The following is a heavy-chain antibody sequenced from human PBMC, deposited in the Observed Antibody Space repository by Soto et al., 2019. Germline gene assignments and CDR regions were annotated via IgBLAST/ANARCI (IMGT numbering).Heavy chain of an antibody. CDR1: GFTFSSYG. Sequence: GGSLRLSCAASGFTFSSYGMHWVRQAPGKGLEWVAVISYDGSNKYYADSVKGRFTISRDNSKNTLYLQMNSLRAEDTAVYYCAKGGSRTAADRRNYYYGMDVWGQGTTVTVSS. D-gene: IGHD6-13*01. CDR2: ISYDGSNK. J-gene: IGHJ6*02. V-gene: IGHV3-30*18. CDR3: AKGGSRTAADRRNYYYGMDV.